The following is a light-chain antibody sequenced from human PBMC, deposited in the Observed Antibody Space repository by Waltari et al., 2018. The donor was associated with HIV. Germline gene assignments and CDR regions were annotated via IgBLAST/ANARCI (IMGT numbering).Light chain of an antibody. CDR1: QSVSSN. CDR3: QQYNNWLT. V-gene: IGKV3-15*01. J-gene: IGKJ4*01. CDR2: GAS. Sequence: EIVMTQSTANLSVSPGERATLSCRASQSVSSNLAWYQQKPGQAPRLLIYGASTRATGIPARFSGSGSGTEFTLTISSLQSEDFAVYYCQQYNNWLTFGGGTKVEIK.